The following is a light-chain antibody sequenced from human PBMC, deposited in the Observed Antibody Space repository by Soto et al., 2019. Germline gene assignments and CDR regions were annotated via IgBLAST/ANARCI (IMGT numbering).Light chain of an antibody. Sequence: DIQLTQSPSFLSASVGDRVTISCRASQGISDYLAWYQQKPGKAPKLLIYGASTLQSGVPSRFIGSASGTEFTLTISSLQPEYFATYFCQQFNAYPLTFGGGTKLEIK. CDR3: QQFNAYPLT. J-gene: IGKJ4*01. V-gene: IGKV1-9*01. CDR2: GAS. CDR1: QGISDY.